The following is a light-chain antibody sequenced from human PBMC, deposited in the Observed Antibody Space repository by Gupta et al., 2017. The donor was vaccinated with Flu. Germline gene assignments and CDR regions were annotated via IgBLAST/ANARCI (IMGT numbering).Light chain of an antibody. V-gene: IGLV2-14*01. CDR1: SSDVGGYNY. Sequence: QSALTQPAPVSGSPGQSITTSCTGTSSDVGGYNYVAGYQQHPGKAPKLMIYEVSKRPSGVSNRFSGSKSCNTATLTITGLQAEDAADYYCSSDTSSSTVVFGGGTKLTVL. CDR3: SSDTSSSTVV. J-gene: IGLJ2*01. CDR2: EVS.